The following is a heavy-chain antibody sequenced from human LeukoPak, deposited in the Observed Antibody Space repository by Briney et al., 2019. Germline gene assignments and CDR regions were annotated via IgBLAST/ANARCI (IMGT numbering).Heavy chain of an antibody. CDR1: GGSISSNNYY. D-gene: IGHD4-23*01. CDR3: AREGLDYGGTLNWFDP. CDR2: INYSGTT. V-gene: IGHV4-39*07. Sequence: SETLSLTCTVSGGSISSNNYYWGWIRQPPGKGLEWIGSINYSGTTSYNPSLKSRVTISIDTSKNQFSLKVSSVTVADTAVYYCAREGLDYGGTLNWFDPWGQGTLVTVSS. J-gene: IGHJ5*02.